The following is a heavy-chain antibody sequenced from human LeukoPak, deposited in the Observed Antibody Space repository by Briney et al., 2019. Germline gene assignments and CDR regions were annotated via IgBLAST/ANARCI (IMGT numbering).Heavy chain of an antibody. D-gene: IGHD5-18*01. V-gene: IGHV4-59*01. CDR3: ARSRSGYSYDHAAFDI. J-gene: IGHJ3*02. Sequence: TETLSLTCTVSGGSISNYYWSWIRQPPGKGLEWIAYIDYRGSTTYNPSLKSRVTISVDTSRNQFSLKLSSVTAADTAVYYCARSRSGYSYDHAAFDIWGQGTMVTVSS. CDR1: GGSISNYY. CDR2: IDYRGST.